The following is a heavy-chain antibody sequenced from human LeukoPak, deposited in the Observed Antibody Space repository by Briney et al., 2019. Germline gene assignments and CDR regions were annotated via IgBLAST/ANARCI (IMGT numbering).Heavy chain of an antibody. CDR2: IRYDGSIK. Sequence: GGSLRLSCAASGFTFSNYGMHWVRQAPGKGLEWVTFIRYDGSIKYYADSVKGRFTISRDNSKNTLYLQMNSLRPEDTAVYYCARRKQQLAFDYWGQGTLVTVSS. CDR3: ARRKQQLAFDY. J-gene: IGHJ4*02. V-gene: IGHV3-30*02. CDR1: GFTFSNYG. D-gene: IGHD6-13*01.